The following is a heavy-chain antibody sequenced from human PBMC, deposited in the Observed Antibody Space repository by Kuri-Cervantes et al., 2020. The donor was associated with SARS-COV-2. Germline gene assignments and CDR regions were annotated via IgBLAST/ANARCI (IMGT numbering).Heavy chain of an antibody. V-gene: IGHV3-30*04. D-gene: IGHD6-19*01. CDR1: GFTFSSYA. J-gene: IGHJ4*02. Sequence: GGSLRLSCAASGFTFSSYAVHWVRQAPGKGLEWVAVISYDGSNKYYADSVKGRFTISRDNSKNTLYLQMNSLRAEDTAVYYCARIHSSGWYSGNGVDYWGQGTLVTVSS. CDR2: ISYDGSNK. CDR3: ARIHSSGWYSGNGVDY.